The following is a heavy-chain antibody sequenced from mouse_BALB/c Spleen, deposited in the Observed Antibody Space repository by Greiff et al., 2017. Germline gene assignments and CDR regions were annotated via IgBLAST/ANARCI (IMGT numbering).Heavy chain of an antibody. CDR3: AREDGNNAMDY. J-gene: IGHJ4*01. Sequence: QVQLQQSGAELMKPGASVKISCKATGYTFSSYWIEWVKQRPGHGLEWIGEILPGSGSTNYNEKFKGKATFTADTSSNTAYMQLSSLTSEDSAVYYCAREDGNNAMDYWGQGTSVTVSS. CDR2: ILPGSGST. CDR1: GYTFSSYW. D-gene: IGHD2-1*01. V-gene: IGHV1-9*01.